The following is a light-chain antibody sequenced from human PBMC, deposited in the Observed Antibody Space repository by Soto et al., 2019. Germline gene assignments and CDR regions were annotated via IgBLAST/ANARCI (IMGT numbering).Light chain of an antibody. V-gene: IGLV2-14*01. CDR2: EVS. J-gene: IGLJ2*01. CDR1: SSDVGDYDY. Sequence: QSALTQPASVSGSPGQSITISCTGTSSDVGDYDYVSWYQQHPGKAPKLMIYEVSSRPSGVSNRFSGSKSGNTASLTISGLQAEDEADYYCSSYTSSSTSHVLFGGGTKLTVL. CDR3: SSYTSSSTSHVL.